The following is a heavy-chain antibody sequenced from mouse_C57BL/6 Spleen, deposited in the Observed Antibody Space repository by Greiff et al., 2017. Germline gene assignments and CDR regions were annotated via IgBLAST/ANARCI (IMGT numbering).Heavy chain of an antibody. CDR2: IWRGGST. V-gene: IGHV2-5*01. Sequence: VQRVESGPGLVQPSQSLSITCTVSGFSLTSYGVHWVRQSPGKGLEWLGVIWRGGSTDYNAAFMSRLSITKDNSKSQVFFKMNSLQADDTAIYYCAKNWGDYDAMDYWGQGTSVTVSS. CDR1: GFSLTSYG. J-gene: IGHJ4*01. CDR3: AKNWGDYDAMDY.